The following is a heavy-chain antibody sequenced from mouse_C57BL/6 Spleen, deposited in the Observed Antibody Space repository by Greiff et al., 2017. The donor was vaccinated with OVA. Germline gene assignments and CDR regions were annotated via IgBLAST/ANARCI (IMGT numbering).Heavy chain of an antibody. CDR1: GYSITSGYY. CDR3: ARVYDGYYTCFDY. V-gene: IGHV3-6*01. J-gene: IGHJ2*01. D-gene: IGHD2-3*01. Sequence: EVQLQQSGPGLVKPSQSLSLTCSVTGYSITSGYYWNWIRQFPGNKLEWMGYISYDGSNNYNPSLKNRISITRDPSKNQFFLKLNSVTTEDTATYYCARVYDGYYTCFDYWGQGTTLTVSS. CDR2: ISYDGSN.